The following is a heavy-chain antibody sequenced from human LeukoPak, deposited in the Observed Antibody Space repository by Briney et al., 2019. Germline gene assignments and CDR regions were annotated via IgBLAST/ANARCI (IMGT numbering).Heavy chain of an antibody. Sequence: SETLSLTCPVSGGSVSSGSHYWSWIRQPPGKGLEWIGYIYYSGSTNYNPSLKSRVTISVDTSKNQFSLKLSSVTAADTAVYYCARDQGRVGAYAFDIWGQGTMATVSS. D-gene: IGHD3-10*01. CDR3: ARDQGRVGAYAFDI. CDR2: IYYSGST. J-gene: IGHJ3*02. V-gene: IGHV4-61*01. CDR1: GGSVSSGSHY.